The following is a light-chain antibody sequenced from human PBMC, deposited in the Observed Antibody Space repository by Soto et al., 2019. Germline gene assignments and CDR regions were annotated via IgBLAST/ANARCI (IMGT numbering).Light chain of an antibody. Sequence: QLVLTQSPSASASLGASVKLTCTLSSGHSNYAIAWHQQQPEKAPRYLMKLNRDGSDSKGDGIPNRFSGSSSGAERYLTISSPQSEDEADYYCQTWGTGIVIFGGGTKLTVL. J-gene: IGLJ2*01. CDR3: QTWGTGIVI. V-gene: IGLV4-69*01. CDR1: SGHSNYA. CDR2: LNRDGSD.